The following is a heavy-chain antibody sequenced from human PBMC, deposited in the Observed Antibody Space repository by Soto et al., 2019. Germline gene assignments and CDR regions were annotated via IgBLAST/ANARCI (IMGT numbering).Heavy chain of an antibody. V-gene: IGHV3-48*02. CDR2: ISSSSTTK. Sequence: EVQRVESGGGLLQPGGSLRLSCAASGFTFNSYSMNWVRQAPGKGLEWVSYISSSSTTKYYTDSVKGRFTICRDNDKNTLHRRMNSQSEYVPAVYYCARRSSSCDNLFDPWGQGTLVTVSS. J-gene: IGHJ5*02. CDR1: GFTFNSYS. D-gene: IGHD2-2*01. CDR3: ARRSSSCDNLFDP.